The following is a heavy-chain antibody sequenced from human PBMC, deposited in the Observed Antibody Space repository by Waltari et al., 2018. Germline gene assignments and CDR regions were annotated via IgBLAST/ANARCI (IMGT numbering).Heavy chain of an antibody. J-gene: IGHJ6*03. D-gene: IGHD3-3*01. Sequence: QAQLQESGPGLVKPSQTLSLTCTVSARSITSGRYYWSWIRQPAGKGLEWIGRIYTSGSTNYNPSLKSRVTISVDTSKNQFSLKLSSVTAADTAVYYCARGYYDFWSGYHYYMDVWGKGTTVTVSS. CDR1: ARSITSGRYY. CDR3: ARGYYDFWSGYHYYMDV. V-gene: IGHV4-61*02. CDR2: IYTSGST.